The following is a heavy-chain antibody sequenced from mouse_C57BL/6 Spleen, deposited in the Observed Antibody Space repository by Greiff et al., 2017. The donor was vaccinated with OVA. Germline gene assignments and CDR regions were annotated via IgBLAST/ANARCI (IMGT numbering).Heavy chain of an antibody. D-gene: IGHD2-4*01. J-gene: IGHJ4*01. CDR3: ARSEYYDSMDY. CDR2: IHPNSGST. Sequence: QVQLKQPGAELVKPGASVKLSCKASGYTFTSYWMHWVKQRPGQGLEWIGMIHPNSGSTNYNEKFKSKATLTVDKSSSTAYMQLSSLTSEDSAVYYCARSEYYDSMDYWGQGTSVTGSS. CDR1: GYTFTSYW. V-gene: IGHV1-64*01.